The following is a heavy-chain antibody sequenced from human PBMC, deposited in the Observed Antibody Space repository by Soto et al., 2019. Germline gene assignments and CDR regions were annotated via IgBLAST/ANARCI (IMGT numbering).Heavy chain of an antibody. D-gene: IGHD3-22*01. V-gene: IGHV3-30-3*01. J-gene: IGHJ4*02. CDR3: VRSMIIVVRLIGLDY. CDR1: GFTFRGYA. CDR2: ISYDGSNK. Sequence: GGSLRLSCEASGFTFRGYAMHWVRQTPSKGLEWVAVISYDGSNKHYADSVKGRFSISRDNAKNMLYLQMDSLRSEDTAVYYCVRSMIIVVRLIGLDYWGQGTLVTVSS.